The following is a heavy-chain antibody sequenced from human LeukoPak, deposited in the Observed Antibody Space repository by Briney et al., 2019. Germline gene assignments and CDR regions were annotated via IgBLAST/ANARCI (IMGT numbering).Heavy chain of an antibody. Sequence: PSETLSLTXTVSGGSISSSSYYWGWIRQPPGKGLEWIGSIYYSGSTYYNPSLKSRVTISVDTSKNQFSLKLSSVTAADTAVYYCARHKYYYDSSGYYFDYWGQGTLVTVSS. CDR2: IYYSGST. CDR3: ARHKYYYDSSGYYFDY. V-gene: IGHV4-39*01. CDR1: GGSISSSSYY. J-gene: IGHJ4*02. D-gene: IGHD3-22*01.